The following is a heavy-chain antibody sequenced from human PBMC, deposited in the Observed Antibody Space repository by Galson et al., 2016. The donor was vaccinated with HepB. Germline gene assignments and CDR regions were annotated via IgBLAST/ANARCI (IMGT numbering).Heavy chain of an antibody. Sequence: SLRLSCAASGFTFSTYSIHWVRQAPGKGLEWVAIIWYDGFKRYYADSVKGRFTISRDNSKNRLYLQMDSLRADDTAIDYCARDEPFFYGLDVWGRGTTVTVSS. CDR2: IWYDGFKR. CDR3: ARDEPFFYGLDV. J-gene: IGHJ6*02. CDR1: GFTFSTYS. D-gene: IGHD2/OR15-2a*01. V-gene: IGHV3-33*01.